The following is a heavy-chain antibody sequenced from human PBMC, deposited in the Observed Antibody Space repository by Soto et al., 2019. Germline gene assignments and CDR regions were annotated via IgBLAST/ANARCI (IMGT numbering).Heavy chain of an antibody. CDR1: GFPFTRFS. V-gene: IGHV3-21*06. J-gene: IGHJ4*02. Sequence: WGSLRLSCSASGFPFTRFSMNWVRPAPGKGLEWVSSISSTTNYIYYGDSMKGRFTISRDNAKNSLYLEMNSLRAEDTAVYYCARESGDLTSNFDYWGQGTLVTVSS. CDR2: ISSTTNYI. CDR3: ARESGDLTSNFDY. D-gene: IGHD3-10*01.